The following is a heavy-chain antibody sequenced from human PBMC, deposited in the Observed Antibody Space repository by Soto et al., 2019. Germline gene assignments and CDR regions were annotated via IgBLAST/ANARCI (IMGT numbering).Heavy chain of an antibody. CDR2: IYYDGST. CDR3: EKVVVAATRHTDFDS. Sequence: ETLSLTCAVSGASINSNNYYWAWIRQPPGKGLAWIASIYYDGSTYYNPSLKSRVTISIDTSKNQFSLRLRSVTAADTAIYYCEKVVVAATRHTDFDSWGQGTLVTVYS. V-gene: IGHV4-39*01. CDR1: GASINSNNYY. J-gene: IGHJ4*02. D-gene: IGHD2-15*01.